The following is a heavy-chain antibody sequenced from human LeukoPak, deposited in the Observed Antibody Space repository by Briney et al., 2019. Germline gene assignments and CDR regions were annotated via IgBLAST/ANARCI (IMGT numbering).Heavy chain of an antibody. D-gene: IGHD6-19*01. J-gene: IGHJ5*02. CDR2: IKQDGSEK. V-gene: IGHV3-7*01. Sequence: GGSLRLSCAASGFTFSSFWMSWVRQAPGKGLEWVANIKQDGSEKNYVDSVKGRFTISRDNAKNSLFLQMNSLRAEDTAVYFCAISIAVAWYVNWFDPWGQGTLVTVSS. CDR3: AISIAVAWYVNWFDP. CDR1: GFTFSSFW.